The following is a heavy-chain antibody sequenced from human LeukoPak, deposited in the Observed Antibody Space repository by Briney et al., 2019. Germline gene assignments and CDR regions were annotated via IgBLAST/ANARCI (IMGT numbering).Heavy chain of an antibody. V-gene: IGHV5-51*01. CDR1: GYKFSKYW. J-gene: IGHJ4*02. CDR3: ARLMSGNYHNAVDF. Sequence: GESLKISCKGSGYKFSKYWIGWVRQMPGKGVEWMGIIYPDDSDTRYSPSFQGQVTFSADKSTSTAYLQWSSLKASDTAMYFCARLMSGNYHNAVDFWGQGTLVTVSS. CDR2: IYPDDSDT. D-gene: IGHD3-10*01.